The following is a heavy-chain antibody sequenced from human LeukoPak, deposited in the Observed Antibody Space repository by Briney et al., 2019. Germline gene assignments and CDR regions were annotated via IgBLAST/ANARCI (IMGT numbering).Heavy chain of an antibody. CDR1: GGSFSGYY. J-gene: IGHJ4*02. CDR3: ARGSYDYVWGSYRPNPIPYYFDY. Sequence: PSETLSLTCAVYGGSFSGYYWSWIRQPPGKGLEWIGEINHSGSTNYNPSLKSRVTISVDTSKNQFSLKLSSVTAADTAVYYCARGSYDYVWGSYRPNPIPYYFDYWGQGTLVTVSS. D-gene: IGHD3-16*02. CDR2: INHSGST. V-gene: IGHV4-34*01.